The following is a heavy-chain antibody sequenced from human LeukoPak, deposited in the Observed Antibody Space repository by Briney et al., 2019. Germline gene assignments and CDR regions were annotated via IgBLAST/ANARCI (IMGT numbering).Heavy chain of an antibody. V-gene: IGHV1-46*01. Sequence: ASVKVSCTASGYTFTSYYMHWVRQAPGQGLEWMGIINPSGGSTSYAQKFQGRVTMTRDTSTSTVYMELSSLRSEDTAVYYCARGERITMLVARGKYYGMDVWGQATTVTVSS. CDR2: INPSGGST. CDR3: ARGERITMLVARGKYYGMDV. CDR1: GYTFTSYY. J-gene: IGHJ6*02. D-gene: IGHD3-22*01.